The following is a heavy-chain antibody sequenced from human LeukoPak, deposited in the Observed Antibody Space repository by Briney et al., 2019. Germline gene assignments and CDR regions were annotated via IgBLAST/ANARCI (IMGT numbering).Heavy chain of an antibody. CDR1: GASISSSYW. J-gene: IGHJ4*02. D-gene: IGHD2-15*01. CDR2: IHHSGST. CDR3: APSPCSGDSCYRFDF. Sequence: SGTLSLTCAVSGASISSSYWWSWVRQPPGKGLEWIGEIHHSGSTKYNPSLKSRVTISVDKSKNQFSLKLNSVTAADTAVYYCAPSPCSGDSCYRFDFWGRGTQVTVSS. V-gene: IGHV4-4*02.